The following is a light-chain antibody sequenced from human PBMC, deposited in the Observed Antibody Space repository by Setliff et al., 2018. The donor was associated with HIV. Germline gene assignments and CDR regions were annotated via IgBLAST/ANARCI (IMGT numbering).Light chain of an antibody. V-gene: IGLV2-14*01. Sequence: QSALTQPASVSGSPGQSITISCTGTSSDVGGYSYVSWYQQHPGKAPKLIIYEVTNRPSGVSNRFSGSKSGNTASLTISGLQAEDEADYYCSSYTSSNTSYVFGAGT. CDR2: EVT. CDR3: SSYTSSNTSYV. CDR1: SSDVGGYSY. J-gene: IGLJ1*01.